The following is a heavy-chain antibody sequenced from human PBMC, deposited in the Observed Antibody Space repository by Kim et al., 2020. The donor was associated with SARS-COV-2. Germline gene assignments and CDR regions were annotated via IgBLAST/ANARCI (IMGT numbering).Heavy chain of an antibody. CDR2: INPKIGGT. CDR3: ARGYNSGYEY. CDR1: GYTFTGYY. V-gene: IGHV1-2*06. D-gene: IGHD5-18*01. Sequence: ASVKVSCKASGYTFTGYYMHWVRQAPGQGLEWMGRINPKIGGTSYAQKFQGRVTMTTDSSINTAYMELSSLRSDDTAIYYCARGYNSGYEYWGQGTLVTVSS. J-gene: IGHJ4*02.